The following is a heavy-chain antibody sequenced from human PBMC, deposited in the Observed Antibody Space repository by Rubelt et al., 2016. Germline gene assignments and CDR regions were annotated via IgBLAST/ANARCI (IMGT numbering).Heavy chain of an antibody. CDR2: IYYSGST. Sequence: QVQLQGSGPGLVKPSETLSLTCTVSGGSISSHYWSWIRQPPGKGLEWIGYIYYSGSTNYNPSLKSRVTISVDTSKNQFSLKLSSGTAADTAVYYCARSAWIPHYFDYWGQGTLVTVSS. V-gene: IGHV4-59*11. D-gene: IGHD5-12*01. CDR3: ARSAWIPHYFDY. J-gene: IGHJ4*02. CDR1: GGSISSHY.